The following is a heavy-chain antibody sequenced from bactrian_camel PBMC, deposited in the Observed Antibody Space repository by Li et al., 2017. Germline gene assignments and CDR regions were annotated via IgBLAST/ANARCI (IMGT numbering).Heavy chain of an antibody. D-gene: IGHD1*01. V-gene: IGHV3S53*01. CDR2: IDDLGST. J-gene: IGHJ4*01. CDR1: GYTYSSYC. Sequence: HVQLVESGGGLVQPGGSLRLSCAASGYTYSSYCMGWFRQAPGKEREGVASIDDLGSTSFADFVKGRFTISRDNAKNTAYLQMNNLQSADTALYFCAPGCGVGDYSTQGTQVTVS.